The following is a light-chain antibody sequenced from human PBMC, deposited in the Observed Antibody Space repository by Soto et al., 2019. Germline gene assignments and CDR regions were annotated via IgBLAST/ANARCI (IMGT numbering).Light chain of an antibody. CDR1: QTVLDSSTNKSY. V-gene: IGKV4-1*01. CDR2: WAS. Sequence: VLTQSPDSLAVSLGERATVNCKSSQTVLDSSTNKSYVAWYQKKPGHPPKLLVHWASTRESGVPDRFSGGGSGKDFTLTIASLQAEDVAVYYCHQYYTPPQTFGQGTKLEIK. CDR3: HQYYTPPQT. J-gene: IGKJ2*01.